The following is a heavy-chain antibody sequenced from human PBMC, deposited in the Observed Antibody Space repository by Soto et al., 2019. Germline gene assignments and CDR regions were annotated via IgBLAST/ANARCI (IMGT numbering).Heavy chain of an antibody. CDR2: IIPIFGTA. V-gene: IGHV1-69*01. CDR1: GGTFSSYA. D-gene: IGHD3-3*01. J-gene: IGHJ5*02. Sequence: QVQLVQSGAEVKKPGSSVKVSCKASGGTFSSYAISWVRQAPGQGLEWMGGIIPIFGTANYAQKFQGRVTITADESTSTAYMELSSLRSEDTAVYYCARSGFWSGYYTGRNWFDPWGQGTLVNVSS. CDR3: ARSGFWSGYYTGRNWFDP.